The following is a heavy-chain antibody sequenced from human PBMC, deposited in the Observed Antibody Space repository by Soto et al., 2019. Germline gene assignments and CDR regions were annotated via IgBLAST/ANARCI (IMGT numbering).Heavy chain of an antibody. J-gene: IGHJ5*02. CDR1: GGSISSYY. V-gene: IGHV4-59*01. D-gene: IGHD3-10*01. CDR3: ARYGSGSSVWFDP. Sequence: PSETLSLTCTVSGGSISSYYWRWNRQPPGKGMKWIGYTHYSGSTNYNPSLKSRVPIPVDTSKNQFSLKLSSVTAADTAVYYCARYGSGSSVWFDPWGQRTVDSVSS. CDR2: THYSGST.